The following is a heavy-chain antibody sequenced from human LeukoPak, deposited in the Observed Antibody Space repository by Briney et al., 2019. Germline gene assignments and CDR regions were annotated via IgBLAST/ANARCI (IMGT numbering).Heavy chain of an antibody. D-gene: IGHD3/OR15-3a*01. CDR2: ISNDGSNK. CDR1: GFTFSSYG. Sequence: PGRSLRLSCAASGFTFSSYGMHWVRQAPGKGLEWVAVISNDGSNKHYGDSVKGRFTISRDNSKNTLYLQMDSLRGEDTAVYYCAKDPYRMIVATGNYLDPWGQGTLVTVSS. V-gene: IGHV3-30*18. CDR3: AKDPYRMIVATGNYLDP. J-gene: IGHJ5*02.